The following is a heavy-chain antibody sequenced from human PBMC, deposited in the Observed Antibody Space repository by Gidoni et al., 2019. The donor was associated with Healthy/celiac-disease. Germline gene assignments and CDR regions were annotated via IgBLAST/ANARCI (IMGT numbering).Heavy chain of an antibody. J-gene: IGHJ4*02. V-gene: IGHV3-23*01. CDR1: GFTFSSYA. D-gene: IGHD3-22*01. Sequence: EVQLLESGGGLVQPGGSLRISCAAAGFTFSSYAMLWVRQAAGQGLEWVSAISGSVGSTYYADSVKGRFTISRDNSKNTLYLQMTSLRAEDTAVYYCAKDRAYDSSGYFDYWGQGTLVTVSS. CDR2: ISGSVGST. CDR3: AKDRAYDSSGYFDY.